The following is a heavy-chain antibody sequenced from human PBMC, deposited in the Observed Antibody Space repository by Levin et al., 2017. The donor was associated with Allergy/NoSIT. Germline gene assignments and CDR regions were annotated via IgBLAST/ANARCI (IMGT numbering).Heavy chain of an antibody. CDR3: ARDCGDDCYSY. CDR1: GFTFSSYW. D-gene: IGHD2-21*02. V-gene: IGHV3-7*01. CDR2: IKQDGSEK. Sequence: ASVKVSCAASGFTFSSYWMSWVRQAPGKGLEWVANIKQDGSEKYHVDSVKGRFTISRDNAKNSLYLQMNSLRAEDTGVYYCARDCGDDCYSYWGQGTLVTVSS. J-gene: IGHJ4*02.